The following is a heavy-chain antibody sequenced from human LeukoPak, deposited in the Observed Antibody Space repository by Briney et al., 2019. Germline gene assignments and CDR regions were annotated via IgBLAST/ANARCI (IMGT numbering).Heavy chain of an antibody. CDR2: IKSKTDGGTT. D-gene: IGHD3-22*01. CDR1: GFSFNNAW. J-gene: IGHJ4*02. Sequence: GGSLRLSCAASGFSFNNAWMSWVRQAPGKGLEWVGRIKSKTDGGTTDYAAHVKGRFTISSDDSKTTLYLQMSSLNTEDTAVYYCTTERSSGYGISGYWGQGTLVTVSS. CDR3: TTERSSGYGISGY. V-gene: IGHV3-15*01.